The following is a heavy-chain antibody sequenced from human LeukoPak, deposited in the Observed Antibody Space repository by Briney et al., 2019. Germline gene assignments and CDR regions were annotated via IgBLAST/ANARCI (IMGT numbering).Heavy chain of an antibody. Sequence: PGGSLRLSCAASGFTFSSYAMSWVRQAPGKGLEWVSTISGSGGSTDYADSVKGRFTISRDNSKNTLYLQMNSLRAEDTAVYYCAKLDLNYYGSGSPSGRYFDYWGQGTLVTVSS. CDR3: AKLDLNYYGSGSPSGRYFDY. J-gene: IGHJ4*02. D-gene: IGHD3-10*01. CDR1: GFTFSSYA. CDR2: ISGSGGST. V-gene: IGHV3-23*01.